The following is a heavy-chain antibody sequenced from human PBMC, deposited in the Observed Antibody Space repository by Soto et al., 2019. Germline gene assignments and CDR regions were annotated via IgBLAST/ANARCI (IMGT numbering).Heavy chain of an antibody. CDR3: AKDRTFLGRIFGESPFDY. D-gene: IGHD3-3*01. Sequence: EVQLLESGGGLVQPGGSLRLSCAASGFTFSSYAMSWVRQAPGKGLEWVSAISGSGGSTYYADSVKGRFTISRDNSKNTLYLQMNSLRAEDTAVYYCAKDRTFLGRIFGESPFDYWGQGTLVTVSS. CDR2: ISGSGGST. V-gene: IGHV3-23*01. J-gene: IGHJ4*02. CDR1: GFTFSSYA.